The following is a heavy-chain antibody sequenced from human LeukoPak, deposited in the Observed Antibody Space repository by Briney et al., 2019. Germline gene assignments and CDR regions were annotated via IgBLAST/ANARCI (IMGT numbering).Heavy chain of an antibody. J-gene: IGHJ5*02. V-gene: IGHV4-39*07. CDR3: ARDQVVGATTHWFDP. CDR2: IYYTGTT. CDR1: GGSMNINNYY. Sequence: SETLSLTCTVSGGSMNINNYYWAWIRQPPGKGLEWLGSIYYTGTTYYNPSLNHRVTISVDTSQNQFSLRLSSVTAADTAVYYCARDQVVGATTHWFDPRGQGTLVTVSS. D-gene: IGHD1-26*01.